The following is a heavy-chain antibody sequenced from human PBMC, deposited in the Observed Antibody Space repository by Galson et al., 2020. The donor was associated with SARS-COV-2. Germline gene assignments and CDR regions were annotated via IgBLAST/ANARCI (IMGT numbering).Heavy chain of an antibody. V-gene: IGHV1-18*04. CDR3: TGDNWSFFGNRYYAMDV. Sequence: ASVLVSCKDSGYIFKKYGINWVRQAPGQGLQWLAWINRYNGNTNKSQKIQGRLTMTTDTSTSTAYIELRSLRNDDTAVYYCTGDNWSFFGNRYYAMDVWGQGATVTVSS. J-gene: IGHJ6*02. D-gene: IGHD1-26*01. CDR2: INRYNGNT. CDR1: GYIFKKYG.